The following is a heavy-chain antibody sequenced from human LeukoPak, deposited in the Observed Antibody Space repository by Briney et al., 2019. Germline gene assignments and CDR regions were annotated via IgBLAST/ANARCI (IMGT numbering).Heavy chain of an antibody. Sequence: SETLSLTCAVYGGSFSGYYWSWIRQPPGKGLEWIGEINHSGSTNYNPSLKSRVTISVDTSKNQFSLKLSSVTAADTAVYYCARVNFIMITFGGVSRWFDPWGQGTLVTVSS. D-gene: IGHD3-16*01. CDR3: ARVNFIMITFGGVSRWFDP. J-gene: IGHJ5*02. V-gene: IGHV4-34*01. CDR2: INHSGST. CDR1: GGSFSGYY.